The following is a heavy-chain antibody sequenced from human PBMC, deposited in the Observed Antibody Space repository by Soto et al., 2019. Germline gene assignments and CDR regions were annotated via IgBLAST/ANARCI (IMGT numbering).Heavy chain of an antibody. Sequence: GGSLRLSCEASGFTFDDYGMSWVRKAPGKGLEWVSGISWNGGNTYYADSVKGRFTISRDNSKSTLYLQMNSLRAEDTAVYYCAKDVNGPSVHLLVDSWGQGTQVPVSS. V-gene: IGHV3-23*01. CDR1: GFTFDDYG. CDR3: AKDVNGPSVHLLVDS. CDR2: ISWNGGNT. J-gene: IGHJ4*02. D-gene: IGHD2-21*01.